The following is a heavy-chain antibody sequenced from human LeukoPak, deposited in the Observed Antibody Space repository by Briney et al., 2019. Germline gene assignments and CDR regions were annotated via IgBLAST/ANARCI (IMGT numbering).Heavy chain of an antibody. CDR2: IYYSGST. Sequence: ETLSLTCTVSGGSISSYYWSWIRQPPGKGLEWIGYIYYSGSTNYNPSLKSRVTISVDTSKNQFSLKLSSVTAADTAVYYCAGVGYFDWLLSRYYGMDVWGQGTTVTVSS. CDR3: AGVGYFDWLLSRYYGMDV. J-gene: IGHJ6*02. CDR1: GGSISSYY. V-gene: IGHV4-59*01. D-gene: IGHD3-9*01.